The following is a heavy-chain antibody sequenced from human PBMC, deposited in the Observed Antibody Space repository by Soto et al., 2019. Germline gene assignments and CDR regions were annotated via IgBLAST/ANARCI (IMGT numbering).Heavy chain of an antibody. D-gene: IGHD3-10*01. J-gene: IGHJ6*02. V-gene: IGHV1-69*10. CDR3: ARGKLWFGELLSTYYYYYGMDV. CDR2: IIPILGVV. CDR1: GGTFSSFD. Sequence: ASVKVSCKASGGTFSSFDMSWVRQAPGQGLEWMGGIIPILGVVNYAQKFQGRVTITADESTSTAYMELGSLRSEDTAVYYCARGKLWFGELLSTYYYYYGMDVWGQGTTVTVSS.